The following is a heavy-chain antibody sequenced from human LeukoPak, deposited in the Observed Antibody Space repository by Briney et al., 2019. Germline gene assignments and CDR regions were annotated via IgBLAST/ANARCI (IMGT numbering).Heavy chain of an antibody. CDR1: GFTFSNYA. J-gene: IGHJ4*02. CDR3: ARGAWATRLGS. V-gene: IGHV4-34*01. D-gene: IGHD2-15*01. Sequence: GSLRLSCAASGFTFSNYAMSWVRQGPGKGLEWIGEIYESGTTEYNPSPKSRVTISMVPSKQQFSLSLSSVTAADTAVYYCARGAWATRLGSWGLGTPVIVSS. CDR2: IYESGTT.